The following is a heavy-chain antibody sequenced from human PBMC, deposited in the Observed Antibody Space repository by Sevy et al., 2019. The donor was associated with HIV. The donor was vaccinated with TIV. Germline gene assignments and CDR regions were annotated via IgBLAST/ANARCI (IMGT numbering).Heavy chain of an antibody. D-gene: IGHD2-15*01. Sequence: GGSLRLSCAASGFTFSDYYMSWIRQAPGKGLEWVSYISSSGNTIYSAGSVKGRFTISRDNAKNSLYLQMNSLRAEDTAVYYCARVRILGGYYFNYWGQGTLVTVSS. V-gene: IGHV3-11*01. CDR2: ISSSGNTI. J-gene: IGHJ4*02. CDR1: GFTFSDYY. CDR3: ARVRILGGYYFNY.